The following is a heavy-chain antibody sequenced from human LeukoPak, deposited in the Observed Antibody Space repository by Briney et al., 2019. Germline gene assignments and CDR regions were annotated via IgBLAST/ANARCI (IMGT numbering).Heavy chain of an antibody. D-gene: IGHD2/OR15-2a*01. V-gene: IGHV4-39*07. CDR3: ARAHSIASYYYGVDV. J-gene: IGHJ6*02. CDR1: GGSISGSYSY. Sequence: SETLSLTCTVSGGSISGSYSYWGWIRQPPGKGLEWIGNIYYSGSTYYSPSLTSRVTVSVDTSENQFSLKLSSVTAADTAVYYCARAHSIASYYYGVDVWGQGTTVTISS. CDR2: IYYSGST.